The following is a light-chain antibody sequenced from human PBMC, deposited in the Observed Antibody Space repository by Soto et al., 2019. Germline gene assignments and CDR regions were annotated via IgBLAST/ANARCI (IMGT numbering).Light chain of an antibody. CDR3: QQLNSYPFT. J-gene: IGKJ5*01. CDR1: QGTSNH. CDR2: AAS. Sequence: DSPLTQFPFILSASVGAVVAITSRASQGTSNHLAWYQQKHGKAPRLLIYAASTLHSGVPSRFSGSGSGTELNLTISSLQPEDFASYHCQQLNSYPFTFGGGTRLEIK. V-gene: IGKV1-9*01.